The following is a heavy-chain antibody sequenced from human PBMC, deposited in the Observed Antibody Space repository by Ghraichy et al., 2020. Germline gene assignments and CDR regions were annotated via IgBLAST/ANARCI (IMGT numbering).Heavy chain of an antibody. CDR1: GFTFRNFA. CDR2: ISGTGDT. J-gene: IGHJ4*02. V-gene: IGHV3-23*01. Sequence: GGSLRLSCATSGFTFRNFAMTWVRQAPGKGLEWVSTISGTGDTNYADSVKGRFTISRDNSKNMLSLQMNSLRAEDTARYYCAKASGNGWYYFDFRGQGTLVTVSS. D-gene: IGHD6-19*01. CDR3: AKASGNGWYYFDF.